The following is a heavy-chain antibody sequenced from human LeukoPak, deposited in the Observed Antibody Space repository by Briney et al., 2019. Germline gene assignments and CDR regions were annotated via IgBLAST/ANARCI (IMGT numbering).Heavy chain of an antibody. CDR1: GFTLSSYE. D-gene: IGHD6-13*01. J-gene: IGHJ4*02. CDR2: ISRTGNSI. V-gene: IGHV3-48*03. Sequence: GGSLRLSCAASGFTLSSYEMNWVRLAPGKGLEWISYISRTGNSIYYADSVKGRFTTSRDSAKNSLYLQMNSLRAEDTAVYYCARGPYSSNWYVDYWGQGTLVTVAS. CDR3: ARGPYSSNWYVDY.